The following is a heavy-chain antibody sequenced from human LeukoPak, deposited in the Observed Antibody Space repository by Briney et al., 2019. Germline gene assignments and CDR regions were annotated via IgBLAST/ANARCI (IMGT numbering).Heavy chain of an antibody. CDR3: ARGLESSSWYVLRRLSGRSDY. CDR1: GYTFTSYD. J-gene: IGHJ4*02. CDR2: MNPNSGNT. D-gene: IGHD6-13*01. V-gene: IGHV1-8*01. Sequence: ASVKVSCKASGYTFTSYDINWVRQATGQGLEWMGWMNPNSGNTGYAQKFQGRVTMTRNTSISTAYMELSSLRSEDTAVYYCARGLESSSWYVLRRLSGRSDYWGQGTLVTVSS.